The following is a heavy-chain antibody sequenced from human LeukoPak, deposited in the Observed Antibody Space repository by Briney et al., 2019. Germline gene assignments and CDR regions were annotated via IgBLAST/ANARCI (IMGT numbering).Heavy chain of an antibody. D-gene: IGHD3-10*02. J-gene: IGHJ6*02. CDR1: GASISTYY. CDR2: IYDSGST. Sequence: PSETLSLTCTGSGASISTYYWSWIRQPPGQGLEWIGYIYDSGSTSYNPSLKSRATISVDTSKSHFSLKLSSVTAADTAVYYCARQMFLGGMDVWGQGTTVAVSS. V-gene: IGHV4-59*08. CDR3: ARQMFLGGMDV.